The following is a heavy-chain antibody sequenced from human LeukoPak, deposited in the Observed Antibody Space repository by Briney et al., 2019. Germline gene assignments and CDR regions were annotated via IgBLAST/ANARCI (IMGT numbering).Heavy chain of an antibody. D-gene: IGHD6-19*01. CDR3: ARSPAVSSGWRDYYYGMDV. CDR2: IIPIFGTA. J-gene: IGHJ6*02. V-gene: IGHV1-69*13. CDR1: GGTFSSYA. Sequence: SVKVSCKASGGTFSSYAISWVRRAPGQGLEWMGGIIPIFGTAYYAQKLQGRVTITADESTSTAYMELSSLRSEDAAVYYCARSPAVSSGWRDYYYGMDVWGQGTTVTVSS.